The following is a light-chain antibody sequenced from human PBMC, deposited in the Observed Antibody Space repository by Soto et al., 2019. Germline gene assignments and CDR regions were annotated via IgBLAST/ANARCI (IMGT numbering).Light chain of an antibody. CDR1: ENIGKY. CDR2: GAS. V-gene: IGKV1-39*01. J-gene: IGKJ4*01. CDR3: QQSFSTHVLT. Sequence: DIQMTQSPSSXSASVGDRVTITCRASENIGKYLNWYQQKQGKAPKIVIYGASSLQSGVPSRFSGSGSGTDFTLTISSLQPEDFAIHYCQQSFSTHVLTFGRGTKVEIK.